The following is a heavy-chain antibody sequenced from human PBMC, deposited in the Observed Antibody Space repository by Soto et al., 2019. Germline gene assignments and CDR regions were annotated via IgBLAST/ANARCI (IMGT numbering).Heavy chain of an antibody. CDR2: IWYDGSNK. J-gene: IGHJ6*02. Sequence: GGSLRLSCAASGFTFSSYGMHWVRQSPGNGLEWVAVIWYDGSNKYYADSVKCRFTISRDNSKNTLYLQMNSLRAEETAVYYCARYDFWMGYYYGMDVWGQGTTVTVSS. D-gene: IGHD3-3*01. CDR3: ARYDFWMGYYYGMDV. CDR1: GFTFSSYG. V-gene: IGHV3-33*01.